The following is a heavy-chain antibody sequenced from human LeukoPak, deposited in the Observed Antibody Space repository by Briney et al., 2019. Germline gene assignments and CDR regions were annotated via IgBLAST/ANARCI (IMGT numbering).Heavy chain of an antibody. J-gene: IGHJ4*02. CDR2: IYPGDSDT. CDR3: ARLSYCGGDCYGGFDY. Sequence: GESLKISCKGSGYSFTSYWIGWVRQMPGKGLEWMGIIYPGDSDTRYSPSFQGQVTISADKSISTAYLQWSSLKASDTAMYYCARLSYCGGDCYGGFDYWGQGTLVTVSS. V-gene: IGHV5-51*01. D-gene: IGHD2-21*01. CDR1: GYSFTSYW.